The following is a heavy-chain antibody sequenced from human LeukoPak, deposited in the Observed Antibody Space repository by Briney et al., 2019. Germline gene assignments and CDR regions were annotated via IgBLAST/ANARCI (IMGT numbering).Heavy chain of an antibody. CDR1: GGSISSGGYY. CDR3: ASPRDIVVVVDATAGYFDL. Sequence: TSETLSLTCTVSGGSISSGGYYWSWIRQPPGKGLEWIGSLYHSGSTFYNPSLKNRVSISVDTSKNQFSLKLSSVTAADTAVYYCASPRDIVVVVDATAGYFDLWGRGTLVTVSS. D-gene: IGHD2-15*01. J-gene: IGHJ2*01. V-gene: IGHV4-39*07. CDR2: LYHSGST.